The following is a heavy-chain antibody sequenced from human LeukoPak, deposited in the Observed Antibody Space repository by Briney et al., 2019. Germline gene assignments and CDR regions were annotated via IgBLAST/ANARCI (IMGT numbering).Heavy chain of an antibody. V-gene: IGHV1-2*02. CDR2: INPNSGGT. D-gene: IGHD2-2*02. Sequence: RVASVKVSCKASGYTFTGYYMHWVRQAPGQGLEWMGWINPNSGGTNYAQKFQGRVTMTRDTSISTAYMELSRLRSDDTAVYYCARTTSRPYCSSTSCYTGGSYYYYMDVWGKGTTVTVSS. CDR3: ARTTSRPYCSSTSCYTGGSYYYYMDV. CDR1: GYTFTGYY. J-gene: IGHJ6*03.